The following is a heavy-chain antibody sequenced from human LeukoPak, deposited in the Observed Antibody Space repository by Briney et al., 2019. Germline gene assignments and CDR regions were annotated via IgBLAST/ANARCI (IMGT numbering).Heavy chain of an antibody. V-gene: IGHV2-70*01. Sequence: SGPALVHPTPPLTLTSTFSGFSLTTSGMCVSWIRQPPGKALEWLALIDWDDGKSYSTSLKTRLTISKDTSKNQVVLTMTNMDPVDTATYYCARGSSHGFDYWGQGTLVTVSS. CDR2: IDWDDGK. CDR3: ARGSSHGFDY. J-gene: IGHJ4*02. CDR1: GFSLTTSGMC.